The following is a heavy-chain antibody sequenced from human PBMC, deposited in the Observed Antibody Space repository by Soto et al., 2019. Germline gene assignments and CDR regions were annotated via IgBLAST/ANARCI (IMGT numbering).Heavy chain of an antibody. CDR3: ARDPPLIRYPRTYYYYGMDV. Sequence: PSETLSLTCTVSGGSISSGGYYWSWIRQHPGKGLEWIGYIYYSGSTYYNPSLKSRVTISVDTSKNQFSLKLSSVTAADTAVYYCARDPPLIRYPRTYYYYGMDVWGQGTTVTVSS. D-gene: IGHD1-1*01. CDR2: IYYSGST. CDR1: GGSISSGGYY. V-gene: IGHV4-31*03. J-gene: IGHJ6*02.